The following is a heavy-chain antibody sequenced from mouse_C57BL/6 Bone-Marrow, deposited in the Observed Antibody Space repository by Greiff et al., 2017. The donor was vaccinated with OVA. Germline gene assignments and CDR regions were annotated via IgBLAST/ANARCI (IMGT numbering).Heavy chain of an antibody. V-gene: IGHV3-8*01. CDR2: ISYSGST. J-gene: IGHJ1*03. D-gene: IGHD1-1*01. Sequence: EVQLKESGPGLAKPSQTLSLTCSVTGYSITSDYWNWIRKFPGNKLEYMGYISYSGSTYYNPSLKSRISITRDTSKNQYYLQLNSVTTEDTATYYCARGYYGSSYDWYFDVWGTGTTVTVSS. CDR1: GYSITSDY. CDR3: ARGYYGSSYDWYFDV.